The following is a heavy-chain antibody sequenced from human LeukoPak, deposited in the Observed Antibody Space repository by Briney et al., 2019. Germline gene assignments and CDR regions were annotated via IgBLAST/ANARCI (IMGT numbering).Heavy chain of an antibody. CDR3: AKDMTSGDGYNNFDY. CDR1: GFTFSDYS. D-gene: IGHD5-24*01. Sequence: GGSLRLSCAASGFTFSDYSMNWVRQAPGKGPEWLSSISGTRNFIYYADSVKGRFTMSRDNAKNSLYLQMNSLRAEDTAVYYCAKDMTSGDGYNNFDYWGQGTLVTVSS. V-gene: IGHV3-21*06. J-gene: IGHJ4*02. CDR2: ISGTRNFI.